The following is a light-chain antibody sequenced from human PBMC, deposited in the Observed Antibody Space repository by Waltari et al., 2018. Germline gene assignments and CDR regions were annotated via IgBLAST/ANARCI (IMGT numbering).Light chain of an antibody. J-gene: IGLJ2*01. CDR3: SSYTSSSAL. V-gene: IGLV2-14*01. CDR2: EVS. CDR1: SSDVGGYDS. Sequence: QSALTQPASVSGSPGQSITISCTGTSSDVGGYDSVSWYQQHPGKAPKLMIYEVSNRPSRVSSRFSRSTSGNTASLPISVLQAEDEADYYCSSYTSSSALFGGGTKLTVL.